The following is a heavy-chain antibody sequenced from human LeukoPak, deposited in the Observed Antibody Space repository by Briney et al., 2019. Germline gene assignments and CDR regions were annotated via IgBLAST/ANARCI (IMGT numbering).Heavy chain of an antibody. CDR1: GGSFSGYY. D-gene: IGHD6-19*01. CDR2: INHSGST. Sequence: SETLSLTCAVYGGSFSGYYWSWIRQPPGKGLEWIGEINHSGSTNYNPSLKSRVTISIDTSKNQFSLKPSSVTAADTAVYYCAGAAGGGSGWNFDYWGQGTLVSVSS. V-gene: IGHV4-34*01. J-gene: IGHJ4*02. CDR3: AGAAGGGSGWNFDY.